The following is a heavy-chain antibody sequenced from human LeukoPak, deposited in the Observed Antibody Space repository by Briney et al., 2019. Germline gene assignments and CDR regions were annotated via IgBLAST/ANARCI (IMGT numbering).Heavy chain of an antibody. CDR1: GGSISSGTYY. V-gene: IGHV4-39*01. Sequence: SETLSLTCTVSGGSISSGTYYCGWIRQPPGKGLEWIGSLYYSGGTHYNPSLKSRVTISVATSKNEFSLKLSSVTAADTAVYYCARQGSGFYYFDYWGQGTLVTVSS. J-gene: IGHJ4*02. CDR3: ARQGSGFYYFDY. CDR2: LYYSGGT. D-gene: IGHD6-19*01.